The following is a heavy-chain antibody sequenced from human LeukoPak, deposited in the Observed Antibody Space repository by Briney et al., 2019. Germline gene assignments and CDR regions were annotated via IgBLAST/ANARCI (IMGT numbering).Heavy chain of an antibody. J-gene: IGHJ4*02. Sequence: SQTLSLTCTVSGGSISSFDSYWSWIRQRPGQGLEWIGCVYYSGSSYFNPSLKSRVTISVDTSKNQFSLNLSSVTAADTAVYYCARGRDAYKVGYWGQGTLVTVSS. CDR1: GGSISSFDSY. V-gene: IGHV4-31*03. CDR3: ARGRDAYKVGY. D-gene: IGHD5-24*01. CDR2: VYYSGSS.